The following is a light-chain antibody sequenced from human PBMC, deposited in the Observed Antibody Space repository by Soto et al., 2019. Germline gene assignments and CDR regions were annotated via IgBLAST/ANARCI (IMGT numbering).Light chain of an antibody. Sequence: QSVLTQPPSASGSPGQSVTISCTGNSSDVGAYIFVSWYQQHPGKAPKLMVYDVNRRPPGVPDRFFGSKSGNTASLTVSGLQAEDEADYYCVSFAGGTYVFGTGTKLTVL. CDR3: VSFAGGTYV. CDR1: SSDVGAYIF. V-gene: IGLV2-8*01. J-gene: IGLJ1*01. CDR2: DVN.